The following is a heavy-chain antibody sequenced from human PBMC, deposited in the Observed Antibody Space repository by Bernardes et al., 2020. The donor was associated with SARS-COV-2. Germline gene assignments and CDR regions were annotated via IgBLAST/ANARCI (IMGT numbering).Heavy chain of an antibody. CDR3: ARDGPEGTYDY. V-gene: IGHV4-59*01. CDR2: IYYSGST. Sequence: DTLSLTCTVSGGSISSYYWSWIRQPPGKGLEWIGYIYYSGSTNYNPSLKSRVTISVDTSKNQFSLKLSSVTAADTAVYYCARDGPEGTYDYWGQGTLVTVSS. J-gene: IGHJ4*02. CDR1: GGSISSYY.